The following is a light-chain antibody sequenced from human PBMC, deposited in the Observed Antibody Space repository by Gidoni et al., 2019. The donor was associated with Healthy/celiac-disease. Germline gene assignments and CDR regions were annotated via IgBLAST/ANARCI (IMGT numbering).Light chain of an antibody. CDR3: QQRSLLT. CDR2: DAS. Sequence: EIVLTPSPATLSLSPGERATLSCRASQSVSSYLAWYQQKPGQAPRLLIYDASNRATGITARFSGSGSGTDFTLTISSLEPEDFAVYYCQQRSLLTFGGGTKVEIK. J-gene: IGKJ4*01. CDR1: QSVSSY. V-gene: IGKV3-11*01.